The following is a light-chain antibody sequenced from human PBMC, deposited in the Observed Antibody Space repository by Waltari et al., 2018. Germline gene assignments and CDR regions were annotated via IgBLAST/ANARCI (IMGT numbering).Light chain of an antibody. CDR2: DAS. Sequence: EIVLTQSPATLSLSPGDRATLSCRASQSVSKFVDWYQQTPGQAPRLLIYDASIRATGIPARFSGSGSGTDFTLTISSLEPEDFAVYYCQQRTAFGQGTKLEIK. CDR1: QSVSKF. J-gene: IGKJ2*01. V-gene: IGKV3-11*01. CDR3: QQRTA.